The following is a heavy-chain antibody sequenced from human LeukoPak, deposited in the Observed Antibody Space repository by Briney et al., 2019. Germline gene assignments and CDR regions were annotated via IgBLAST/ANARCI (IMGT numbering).Heavy chain of an antibody. CDR1: GFTFSNAW. CDR2: IKSKTDGGTT. D-gene: IGHD3-10*01. J-gene: IGHJ4*02. Sequence: GGSLRLSCAASGFTFSNAWMSWVRQAPGKGLEWVGRIKSKTDGGTTDYAAPVKGRFTISRDDSKNTLYLQMNSLKTEDTAVYYCAKQVGYYYDSWSSILDYWGQGTLVTVSS. V-gene: IGHV3-15*01. CDR3: AKQVGYYYDSWSSILDY.